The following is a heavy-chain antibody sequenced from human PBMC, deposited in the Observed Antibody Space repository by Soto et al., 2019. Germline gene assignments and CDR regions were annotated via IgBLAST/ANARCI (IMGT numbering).Heavy chain of an antibody. CDR3: AKDRHTYDFWSGFPDAFDI. V-gene: IGHV3-23*01. D-gene: IGHD3-3*01. Sequence: GGSLRLSCAASGFTFSSYAMSWVRQAPGKGLEWVSAISGSGGSTYYADSVKGRFTISRDNSKNTLYLQMNSLRAEDTAVYYCAKDRHTYDFWSGFPDAFDIWGQGAMVTVSS. J-gene: IGHJ3*02. CDR2: ISGSGGST. CDR1: GFTFSSYA.